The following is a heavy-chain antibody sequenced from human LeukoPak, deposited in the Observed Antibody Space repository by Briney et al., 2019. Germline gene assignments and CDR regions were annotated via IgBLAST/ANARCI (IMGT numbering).Heavy chain of an antibody. CDR3: ARDPNAGSPGY. CDR1: GFTFSDYS. Sequence: GGSLRLSCAASGFTFSDYSMNWVRQAPGKGLEWVSSISSSSSYIYYADSVKGRFTISRDNAKNSLYLQMNSLRAEDTAVYYCARDPNAGSPGYWGQGTLVTVSS. J-gene: IGHJ4*02. CDR2: ISSSSSYI. V-gene: IGHV3-21*01. D-gene: IGHD1-26*01.